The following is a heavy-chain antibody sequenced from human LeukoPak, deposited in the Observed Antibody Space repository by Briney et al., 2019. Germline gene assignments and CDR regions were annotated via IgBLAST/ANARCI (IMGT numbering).Heavy chain of an antibody. D-gene: IGHD5-18*01. CDR2: IIPIFGTA. CDR3: ARARRGYSYGTRGDFDY. CDR1: GGTFSSYA. V-gene: IGHV1-69*05. Sequence: GASVKVSCKASGGTFSSYAISWVRQAPGQGLEWMGGIIPIFGTANYAQKFQGRVTITTDESTSTAYMELSSLRSEDTAVYYCARARRGYSYGTRGDFDYWGQGTLVTVSS. J-gene: IGHJ4*02.